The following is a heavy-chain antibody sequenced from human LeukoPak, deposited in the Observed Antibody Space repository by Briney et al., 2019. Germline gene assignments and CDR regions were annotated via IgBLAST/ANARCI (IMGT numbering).Heavy chain of an antibody. V-gene: IGHV3-48*04. CDR1: GFTLSTYT. D-gene: IGHD4-17*01. CDR3: ARDRSLVDGDYGVWFDA. J-gene: IGHJ5*02. CDR2: ISSTSTTK. Sequence: GGSLRLSCTASGFTLSTYTMNWVRQAPGKGLEWVSYISSTSTTKYYADSVKGRFTISRDNSKNSLDLQMNRLTAEDTAVYYCARDRSLVDGDYGVWFDAWGQGSLVTVSS.